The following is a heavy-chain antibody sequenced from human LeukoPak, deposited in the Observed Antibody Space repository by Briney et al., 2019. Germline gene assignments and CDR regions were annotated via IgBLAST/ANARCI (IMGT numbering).Heavy chain of an antibody. CDR2: MSPNSGNT. J-gene: IGHJ4*02. CDR3: ARDQGLHVDTAMALDY. CDR1: GYTFTSYD. V-gene: IGHV1-8*01. Sequence: ASVKVSCKASGYTFTSYDINWMRQATGQGLEWMGWMSPNSGNTGYAQKFQGRVTITRDTSASTAYMELSSLRSEDTAVYYCARDQGLHVDTAMALDYWGQGTLVTVSS. D-gene: IGHD5-18*01.